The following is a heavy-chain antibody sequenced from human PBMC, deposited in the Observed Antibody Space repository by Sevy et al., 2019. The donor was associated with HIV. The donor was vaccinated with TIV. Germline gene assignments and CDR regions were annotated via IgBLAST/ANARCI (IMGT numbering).Heavy chain of an antibody. CDR3: AREYCSGGSCYIDY. Sequence: GGSLRLSCAASGFTFSDYYMSWIRQAPGKGLEWVSYISSSGSTIYYADSVKGRFTIPRDNAKNSLYLQMNSLRAEDTAVYYCAREYCSGGSCYIDYWGQGTLVTVSS. V-gene: IGHV3-11*01. J-gene: IGHJ4*02. D-gene: IGHD2-15*01. CDR1: GFTFSDYY. CDR2: ISSSGSTI.